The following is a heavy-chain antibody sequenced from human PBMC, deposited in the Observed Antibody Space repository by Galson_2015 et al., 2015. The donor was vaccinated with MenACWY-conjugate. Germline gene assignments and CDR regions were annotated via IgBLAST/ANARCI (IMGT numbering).Heavy chain of an antibody. Sequence: SLRLSCAASGFIFSSYSMNWVRQAPGKGLEWVSSIDSSGSDIYYGDSVKGRFTISRDNAKNSVFLQMNSLRAEDTAVYYCARGIGDYVDGSGACWGPGTRATVSS. CDR2: IDSSGSDI. V-gene: IGHV3-21*01. CDR3: ARGIGDYVDGSGAC. CDR1: GFIFSSYS. D-gene: IGHD4-17*01. J-gene: IGHJ4*02.